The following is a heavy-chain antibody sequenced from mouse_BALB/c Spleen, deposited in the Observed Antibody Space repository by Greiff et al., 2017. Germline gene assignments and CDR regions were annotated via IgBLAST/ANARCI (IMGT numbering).Heavy chain of an antibody. CDR1: GYTFTSYD. V-gene: IGHV1-85*01. Sequence: QVQLQQSGAELVKPGASVKLSCKASGYTFTSYDINWVRQRPEQGLEWIGWIFPGDGSTKYNEKFKGKATLTSDKSSSTAYMELSSLTSEDSAVYYCARMNYGNYGGDYWGQGTSVTVSS. CDR2: IFPGDGST. CDR3: ARMNYGNYGGDY. J-gene: IGHJ4*01. D-gene: IGHD2-1*01.